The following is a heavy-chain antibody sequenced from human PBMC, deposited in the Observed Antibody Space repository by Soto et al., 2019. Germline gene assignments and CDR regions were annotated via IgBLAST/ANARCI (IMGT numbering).Heavy chain of an antibody. J-gene: IGHJ4*02. D-gene: IGHD2-21*02. Sequence: GVSLRLWYTVSGVTFSSFSVHCLLQTPGKGLEWVAVISENGDRQYSTDSVRGRFLVSRDTFNNTIYLQMNSLRPEDTGEYFCARRLAPSVSALGYWGQGDLVTGSS. CDR3: ARRLAPSVSALGY. V-gene: IGHV3-30-3*01. CDR1: GVTFSSFS. CDR2: ISENGDRQ.